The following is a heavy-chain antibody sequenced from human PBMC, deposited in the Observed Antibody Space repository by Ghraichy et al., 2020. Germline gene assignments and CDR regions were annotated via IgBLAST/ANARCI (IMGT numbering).Heavy chain of an antibody. Sequence: SETLSLTCTVSGGSISSYYWSWIRQPAGKGLEWIGRIYTSGSTNYNPSLKSRVTMSVDTSKNQFSLKLSSVTAADTAVYYCARVRTVTIFGVAYGDWYFDLWGRGTLVTVSS. D-gene: IGHD3-3*01. J-gene: IGHJ2*01. V-gene: IGHV4-4*07. CDR1: GGSISSYY. CDR2: IYTSGST. CDR3: ARVRTVTIFGVAYGDWYFDL.